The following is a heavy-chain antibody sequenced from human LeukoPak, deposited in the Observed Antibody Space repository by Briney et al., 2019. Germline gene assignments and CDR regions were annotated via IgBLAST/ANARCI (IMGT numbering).Heavy chain of an antibody. CDR1: GGSISSSSYY. Sequence: SETLSLTCTVSGGSISSSSYYWGWIRQPPGKGLEWIGSIYYSGSTYYNPSPKSRVTISVDTSKNQFSLKLSSVTAADTAVYYCARRAAAVIDAFDIWGQGTMVTVSS. D-gene: IGHD6-13*01. V-gene: IGHV4-39*01. J-gene: IGHJ3*02. CDR2: IYYSGST. CDR3: ARRAAAVIDAFDI.